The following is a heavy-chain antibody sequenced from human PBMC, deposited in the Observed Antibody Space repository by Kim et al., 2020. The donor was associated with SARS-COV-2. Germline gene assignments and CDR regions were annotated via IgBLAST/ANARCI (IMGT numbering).Heavy chain of an antibody. CDR3: ARDWWERDESWGPLGF. Sequence: GGSLRLSCAASGFTSSNYAMHWVRQAPGKGLEFVSGISGKGGTTKYANSVKGRFTISRDNSRNTLYLQMGSLRAEDMAVYYCARDWWERDESWGPLGFWGQGALVTVSS. CDR2: ISGKGGTT. V-gene: IGHV3-64*01. CDR1: GFTSSNYA. J-gene: IGHJ4*02. D-gene: IGHD1-26*01.